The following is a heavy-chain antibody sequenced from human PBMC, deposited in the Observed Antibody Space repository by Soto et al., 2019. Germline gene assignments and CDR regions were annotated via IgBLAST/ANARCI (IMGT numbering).Heavy chain of an antibody. CDR3: ATELGENPASPFDA. CDR2: IIPLFGTA. CDR1: GATFSSET. D-gene: IGHD3-10*01. V-gene: IGHV1-69*13. Sequence: SVKVSCKASGATFSSETLGWVRQAPGQGLEWVGGIIPLFGTASYAQKFQGRVTITADESTSTVYMELSSLRSDDTAVYFCATELGENPASPFDAWGQGTLVTVSS. J-gene: IGHJ4*02.